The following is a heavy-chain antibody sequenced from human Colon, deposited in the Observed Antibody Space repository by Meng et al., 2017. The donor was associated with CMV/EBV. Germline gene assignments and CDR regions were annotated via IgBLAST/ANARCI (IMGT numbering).Heavy chain of an antibody. V-gene: IGHV1-2*02. D-gene: IGHD3-16*01. CDR1: GYTFTDHY. J-gene: IGHJ4*02. CDR2: VNPKTGGT. CDR3: AKDCGLGGTRDY. Sequence: ASVKVSCKTSGYTFTDHYSHWVRQAPGQGLEWMGWVNPKTGGTRYAQKFQGSVTMTRDTSTRTAYMEVNRLTSDDAAVYYCAKDCGLGGTRDYWGQGTLVTVSS.